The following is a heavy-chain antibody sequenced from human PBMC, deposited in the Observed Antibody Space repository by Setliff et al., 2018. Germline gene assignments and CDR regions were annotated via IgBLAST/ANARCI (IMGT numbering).Heavy chain of an antibody. V-gene: IGHV1-18*01. CDR3: ARLVRYCTRTSCQRTPGAEY. CDR1: GYTFTNYG. J-gene: IGHJ4*02. Sequence: ASVKVSCKASGYTFTNYGISWVRQAPGQGLEWMAYINAYNGDTYYAENLQVRVTVSTDTSTSTAYMEVKSLTSDDTAVYYCARLVRYCTRTSCQRTPGAEYWGQGTLVTVSS. D-gene: IGHD2-2*01. CDR2: INAYNGDT.